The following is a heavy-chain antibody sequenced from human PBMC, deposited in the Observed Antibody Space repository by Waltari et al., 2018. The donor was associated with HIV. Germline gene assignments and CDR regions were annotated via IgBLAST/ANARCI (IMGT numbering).Heavy chain of an antibody. CDR2: IYYSGST. V-gene: IGHV4-39*01. CDR1: GGSISSSSYS. CDR3: ARRQEEIPGWFDP. Sequence: QLQLQESGPGLVKPSETLSLTCTVSGGSISSSSYSWGWIRQPPGKGLEWIGSIYYSGSTYYNPSLKSRVTISVDTSKNQFSLKLSSVTAADTAVYYCARRQEEIPGWFDPWGQGTLVTVSS. J-gene: IGHJ5*02.